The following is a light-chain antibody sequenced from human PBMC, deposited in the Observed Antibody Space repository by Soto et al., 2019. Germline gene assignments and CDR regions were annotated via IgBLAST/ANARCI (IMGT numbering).Light chain of an antibody. J-gene: IGKJ3*01. CDR2: GAS. V-gene: IGKV3-20*01. Sequence: EIVLTQSPGTLSLSPGERATLSCRASQSLSSSYLAWYQQKPGQAPRLLIYGASSRATGIPDRFSGSGSGTDFTLTISRLEPEDFAVYYCQQYSISPTFGPGTKVDIK. CDR3: QQYSISPT. CDR1: QSLSSSY.